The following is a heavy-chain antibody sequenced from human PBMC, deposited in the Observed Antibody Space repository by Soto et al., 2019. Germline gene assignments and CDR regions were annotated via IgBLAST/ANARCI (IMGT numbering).Heavy chain of an antibody. V-gene: IGHV3-7*01. CDR3: ARSGLLAAWDIVRYFDY. CDR2: IKQDGSEK. Sequence: GGSLRLSCAASGFTFSSYWMSWVRQAPGKGLEWVANIKQDGSEKYYVDSVKGRFTISRDNAKNSLYLQMNSLRAEDTAVYYCARSGLLAAWDIVRYFDYWGQGTLVTVSS. D-gene: IGHD2-15*01. CDR1: GFTFSSYW. J-gene: IGHJ4*02.